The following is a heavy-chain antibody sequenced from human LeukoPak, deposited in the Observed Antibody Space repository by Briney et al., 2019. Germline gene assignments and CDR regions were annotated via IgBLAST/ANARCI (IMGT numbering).Heavy chain of an antibody. CDR2: ISAYNGNT. Sequence: ASVTVSFTASGYTFTSYGISWVRQAPGQGLEWMGWISAYNGNTNYAQKLQGRVTMTTDTSTSTAYMELRSLRSDDTAVYYCARLFGDDYSNYGDYWGQGTLVTVSS. V-gene: IGHV1-18*01. D-gene: IGHD4-11*01. CDR1: GYTFTSYG. J-gene: IGHJ4*02. CDR3: ARLFGDDYSNYGDY.